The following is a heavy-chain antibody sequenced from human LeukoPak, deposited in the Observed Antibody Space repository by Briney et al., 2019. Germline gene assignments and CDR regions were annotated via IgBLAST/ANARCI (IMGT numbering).Heavy chain of an antibody. D-gene: IGHD3-9*01. Sequence: SETLSLACTVSGGSISSYYWSWIRQPPGKGLEWIGYIYYSGSTNYNPSLKSRVTISVDTSKNQFSLKLSSVTAADTAVYYCARAGLYFDWLLAFDYWGQGTLVTVTS. CDR3: ARAGLYFDWLLAFDY. CDR1: GGSISSYY. J-gene: IGHJ4*02. CDR2: IYYSGST. V-gene: IGHV4-59*01.